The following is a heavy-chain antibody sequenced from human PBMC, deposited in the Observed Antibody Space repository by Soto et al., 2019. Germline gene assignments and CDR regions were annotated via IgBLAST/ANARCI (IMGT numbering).Heavy chain of an antibody. CDR1: GIXFSIYK. Sequence: YCATSGIXFSIYKINWFRHAPGEGLELVSYISSSGTTIYYADSVKGRFTISRDNAKNSLYLQMNSLRAEDTAFYYFARDLFGDPGLRTGLYYWGKGTLGTVS. V-gene: IGHV3-48*03. CDR3: ARDLFGDPGLRTGLYY. CDR2: ISSSGTTI. J-gene: IGHJ4*02. D-gene: IGHD2-8*02.